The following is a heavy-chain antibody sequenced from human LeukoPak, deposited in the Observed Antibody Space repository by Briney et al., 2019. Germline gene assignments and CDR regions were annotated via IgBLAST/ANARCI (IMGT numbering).Heavy chain of an antibody. D-gene: IGHD3-10*01. CDR3: ARLLGFGELSDPYYFDY. Sequence: RXMPGKXXXXXXXXYPGDSDTRYSPSFQGQVTISADKSISTAYLQWSSLKASDTAMYYCARLLGFGELSDPYYFDYWGQGTLVTVSS. V-gene: IGHV5-51*01. CDR2: XYPGDSDT. J-gene: IGHJ4*02.